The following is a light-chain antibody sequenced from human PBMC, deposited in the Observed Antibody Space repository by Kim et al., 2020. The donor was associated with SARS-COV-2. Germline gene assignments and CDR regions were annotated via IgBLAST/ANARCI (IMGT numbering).Light chain of an antibody. J-gene: IGLJ2*01. V-gene: IGLV3-21*04. CDR2: YDT. CDR3: QVWDSSTDHVV. CDR1: NIGSKS. Sequence: SYELTQPPSVSVAPGKTARITCEGNNIGSKSGHWYQQKPGQAPVLAIYYDTDRPSGIPERFSGSNSGNTATLTISRVEAGDEADYYCQVWDSSTDHVVFGGGTQLTVL.